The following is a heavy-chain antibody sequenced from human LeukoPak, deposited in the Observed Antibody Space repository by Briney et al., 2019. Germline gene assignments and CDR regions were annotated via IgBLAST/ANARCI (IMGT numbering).Heavy chain of an antibody. V-gene: IGHV1-2*02. J-gene: IGHJ6*03. Sequence: ASVKVSCKASGYTFTDYYFHWVRQAPGQGLEWMGWINPVSGGTKYAQKFQGRVTMTRDTSVTTAYMELRRLRSDDTAIYHCAREGGLLTTGQYYYCLDVWGKGTTVTVSS. CDR1: GYTFTDYY. CDR2: INPVSGGT. CDR3: AREGGLLTTGQYYYCLDV. D-gene: IGHD3-9*01.